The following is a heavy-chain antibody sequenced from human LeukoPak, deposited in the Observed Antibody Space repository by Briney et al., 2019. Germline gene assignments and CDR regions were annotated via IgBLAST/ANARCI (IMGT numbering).Heavy chain of an antibody. Sequence: SETLSLTCTVSGGSISSYYWSWIRQPPGKGLEWIGYIYYSGSTNYNPSLKSRVTMSVDTSKNQFSLKLSSVTAADTAVYYCARESIAAAGKTYYYYYYMDVWGKGTTVTISS. J-gene: IGHJ6*03. V-gene: IGHV4-59*12. CDR3: ARESIAAAGKTYYYYYYMDV. CDR1: GGSISSYY. D-gene: IGHD6-13*01. CDR2: IYYSGST.